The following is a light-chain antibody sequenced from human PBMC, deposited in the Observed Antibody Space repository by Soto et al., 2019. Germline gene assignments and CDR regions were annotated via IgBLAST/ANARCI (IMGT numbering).Light chain of an antibody. CDR2: KAS. V-gene: IGKV1-5*03. Sequence: DIPMTQSPSTLSGSVGDRVTITCRASQTISSWLAWYQQKPGKAPKLLIYKASTLKSGVPSRFSGSGSGTEFTLTISSQQPDDFATYYVKRVNNYSEAFGRGTKVELK. CDR3: KRVNNYSEA. J-gene: IGKJ1*01. CDR1: QTISSW.